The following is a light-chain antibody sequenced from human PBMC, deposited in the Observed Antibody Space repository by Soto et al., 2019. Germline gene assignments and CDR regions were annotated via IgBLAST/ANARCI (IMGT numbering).Light chain of an antibody. CDR2: KSS. J-gene: IGKJ2*01. CDR1: QSMGNC. CDR3: QQYGNYSPYT. Sequence: DIQMTQSPSTLSASVGDRVTITCRASQSMGNCLAWYQHKPGKAPKLLIYKSSNLESGVPSRFSGSGSGTEFTLTINSLQPDDFATYYCQQYGNYSPYTFGQGTKLEIK. V-gene: IGKV1-5*03.